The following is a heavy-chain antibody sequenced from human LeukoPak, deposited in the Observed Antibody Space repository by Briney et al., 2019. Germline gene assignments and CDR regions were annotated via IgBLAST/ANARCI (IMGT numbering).Heavy chain of an antibody. CDR3: AKGTTTLIGYYYYYYMDV. V-gene: IGHV3-23*01. Sequence: AGGSLRLSCAASGFTFSSYAMSWVRQAPGKGLEWVSAISGSGGSTYYADSVKGRFTISRDNSKNTLYLQMNSLRAEDTAVYYCAKGTTTLIGYYYYYYMDVWGKGTTVTVSS. CDR1: GFTFSSYA. J-gene: IGHJ6*03. D-gene: IGHD4-17*01. CDR2: ISGSGGST.